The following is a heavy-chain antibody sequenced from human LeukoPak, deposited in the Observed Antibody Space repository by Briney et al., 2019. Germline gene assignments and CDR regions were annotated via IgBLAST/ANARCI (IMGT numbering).Heavy chain of an antibody. Sequence: GESLQISCKGSGYSFTSYWIGWVRQMPGQGREWMGIIHPRYSETRYSPSFQGQVTISADKSISTAYLQWSSLKASDTAMYYCARSTYYYDSSGYGESYYGMDVWGQGTTVTVSS. CDR3: ARSTYYYDSSGYGESYYGMDV. J-gene: IGHJ6*02. V-gene: IGHV5-51*01. CDR1: GYSFTSYW. D-gene: IGHD3-22*01. CDR2: IHPRYSET.